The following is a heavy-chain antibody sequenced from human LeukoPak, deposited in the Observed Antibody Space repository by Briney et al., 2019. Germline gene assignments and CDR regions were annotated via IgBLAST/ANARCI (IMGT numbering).Heavy chain of an antibody. J-gene: IGHJ4*02. CDR3: ARDSNVDTAMVFDY. Sequence: GGSLRLSCAASGFTFSSYSMNWVRQAPGKGLEWVSYISSSSSTIYYADSVKGRFTISRDNAKNSLYLQMNSLRAEDTAVYYCARDSNVDTAMVFDYWGQGTLVTVSS. D-gene: IGHD5-18*01. CDR2: ISSSSSTI. V-gene: IGHV3-48*01. CDR1: GFTFSSYS.